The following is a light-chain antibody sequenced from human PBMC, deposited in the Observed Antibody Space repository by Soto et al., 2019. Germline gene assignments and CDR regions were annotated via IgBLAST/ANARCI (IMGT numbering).Light chain of an antibody. V-gene: IGKV3-11*01. CDR3: QQRSNWPLT. J-gene: IGKJ4*01. CDR1: QSVSRY. CDR2: DAS. Sequence: EIVLTQSPATLSLSPGERATLSCRASQSVSRYLAWYQQKPGQAPRLLIYDASNRAPGIPARFSGSGSGTDFTLTISSLEAEDFAVYYCQQRSNWPLTFGGGTKVEIK.